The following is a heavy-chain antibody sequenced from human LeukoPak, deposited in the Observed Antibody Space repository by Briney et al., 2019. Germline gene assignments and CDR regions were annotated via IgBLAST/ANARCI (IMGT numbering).Heavy chain of an antibody. CDR2: IYWDDAE. V-gene: IGHV2-5*02. CDR3: AHKGVVGAANFDY. D-gene: IGHD1-26*01. CDR1: GFSLSSSRVG. J-gene: IGHJ4*02. Sequence: SGPTLVNPTQTLTLTCTISGFSLSSSRVGVGWIRQPPGKALEWLALIYWDDAERYSPSLKSRLTITKDTSKNRVVLTMSNMDPMDTATYYCAHKGVVGAANFDYWGQGILVTVSS.